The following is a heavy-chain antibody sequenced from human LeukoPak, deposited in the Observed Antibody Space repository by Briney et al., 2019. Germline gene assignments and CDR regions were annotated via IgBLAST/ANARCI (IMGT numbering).Heavy chain of an antibody. V-gene: IGHV1-2*02. CDR2: INPNSGDT. J-gene: IGHJ5*02. CDR1: GYAFSDYY. CDR3: ARGLVVRGEDWFDP. Sequence: ASVKVSCKTSGYAFSDYYIHWIRQAPGQGLEWVGWINPNSGDTDYAQKFQGRVTVTRDTSISTAYMELGRLRSDDTAVYYCARGLVVRGEDWFDPWGQGTLVTVSS. D-gene: IGHD3-10*01.